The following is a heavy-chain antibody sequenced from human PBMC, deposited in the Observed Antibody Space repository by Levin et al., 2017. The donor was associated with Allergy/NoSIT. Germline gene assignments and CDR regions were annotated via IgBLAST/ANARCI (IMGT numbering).Heavy chain of an antibody. CDR1: GFSLSTSGVG. CDR2: IYWDDDK. Sequence: QTLSLTCTFSGFSLSTSGVGVGWIRQPPGKALEWLALIYWDDDKRYSPSLKSRLTITKDTSKNQVVLTMTNMDPVDTATYYCAHGRSQEPWTYYDYVWGSFNWFDPWGQGTLVTVSS. J-gene: IGHJ5*02. CDR3: AHGRSQEPWTYYDYVWGSFNWFDP. D-gene: IGHD3-16*01. V-gene: IGHV2-5*02.